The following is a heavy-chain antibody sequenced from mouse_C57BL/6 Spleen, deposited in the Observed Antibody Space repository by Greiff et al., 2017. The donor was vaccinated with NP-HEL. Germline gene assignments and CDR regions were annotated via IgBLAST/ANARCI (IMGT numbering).Heavy chain of an antibody. J-gene: IGHJ1*03. CDR3: ATHFYGRSPSYWYFDV. Sequence: EVKLVESVAELVRPGASVKLSCTASGFNFTNTYMHWVKQRPEQGLEWIGRIDPANGNTKYAPKFQGKATITADTSSNTAYLQLSSRASEDTAIYYCATHFYGRSPSYWYFDVWGTGTTVTFSS. CDR1: GFNFTNTY. D-gene: IGHD1-1*01. CDR2: IDPANGNT. V-gene: IGHV14-3*01.